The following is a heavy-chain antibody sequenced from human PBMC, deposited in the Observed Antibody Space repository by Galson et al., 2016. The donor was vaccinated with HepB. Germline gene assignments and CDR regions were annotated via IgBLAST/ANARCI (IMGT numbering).Heavy chain of an antibody. CDR2: IKEDGSEK. D-gene: IGHD6-19*01. CDR3: ARDRLSYGMDV. CDR1: GFSFSSYG. J-gene: IGHJ6*04. Sequence: SLRLSCAASGFSFSSYGMNWVRQAPGKGLEWVANIKEDGSEKYYADSVKGRFTISRDNAKNSLSLQMHSLRAEDTAIYYCARDRLSYGMDVWGKGTTVIVSS. V-gene: IGHV3-7*01.